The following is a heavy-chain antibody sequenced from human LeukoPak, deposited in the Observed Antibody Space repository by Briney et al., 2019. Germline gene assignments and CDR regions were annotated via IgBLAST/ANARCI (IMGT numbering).Heavy chain of an antibody. CDR1: GFTFSNYA. D-gene: IGHD3-10*01. Sequence: PGGPLRLSCAAAGFTFSNYAMSWVRQAPGKGLEWVSAIGAGTGAVTIYADSVKGRFTISRDNSKNTLYLQMNSLRGEDTAVYYCAKYYDSARGVPYALDVWGQGTTVTVSS. CDR2: IGAGTGAVT. J-gene: IGHJ6*02. V-gene: IGHV3-23*01. CDR3: AKYYDSARGVPYALDV.